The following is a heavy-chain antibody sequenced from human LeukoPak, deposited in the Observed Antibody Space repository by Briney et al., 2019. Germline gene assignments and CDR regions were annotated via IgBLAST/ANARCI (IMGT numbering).Heavy chain of an antibody. Sequence: GGSLRLSCAASGFTFSSYAMSWVRQAPGKGLEWVSAISGSGGSTYYADSVKGRFTISRDNSKNTLYLQMNSLRAEDTAVYYCAKAPRYCSGGSRYSNWFDPWGQGTLVTVSS. D-gene: IGHD2-15*01. CDR1: GFTFSSYA. V-gene: IGHV3-23*01. J-gene: IGHJ5*02. CDR3: AKAPRYCSGGSRYSNWFDP. CDR2: ISGSGGST.